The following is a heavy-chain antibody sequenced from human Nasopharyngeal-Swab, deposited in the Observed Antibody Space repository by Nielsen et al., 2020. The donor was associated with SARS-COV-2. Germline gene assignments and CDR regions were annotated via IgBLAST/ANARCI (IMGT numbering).Heavy chain of an antibody. V-gene: IGHV4-34*01. CDR2: INHSGST. J-gene: IGHJ4*02. CDR3: ARGSPTVDY. Sequence: SETLSPTCAVYGGSFSGYYWSWIRQLPGKGLEWNGEINHSGSTNYNPSLKSRVTISVDTSKNQFSLKLGSVTAADTAVYYCARGSPTVDYWGQGTLVTVSS. CDR1: GGSFSGYY.